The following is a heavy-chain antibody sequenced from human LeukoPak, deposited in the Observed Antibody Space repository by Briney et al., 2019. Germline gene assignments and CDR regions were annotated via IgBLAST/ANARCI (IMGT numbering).Heavy chain of an antibody. J-gene: IGHJ4*02. Sequence: GGSLRLSCAASGFTFSSNWMHWVRHAPGQGLVWVSRIKGDGISTNYADSVKGRFTISRDIAKNTLYLQMNSLRAEDTGVYYCAKDHYWSIDYWGRGTLVTVSS. CDR2: IKGDGIST. V-gene: IGHV3-74*01. CDR3: AKDHYWSIDY. CDR1: GFTFSSNW. D-gene: IGHD3-3*01.